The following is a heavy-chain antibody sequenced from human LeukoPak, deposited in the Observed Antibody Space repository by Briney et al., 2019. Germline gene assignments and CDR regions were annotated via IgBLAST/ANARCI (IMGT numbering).Heavy chain of an antibody. Sequence: GASVKVSCKASGGTFSSYAISWVRQAPGQGLEWMGGIIPIFGTANYAQKFQGRVTITADESTSTAYVELSSLRSEDTAVYYCARAGYSSSWFEGYFDYWGQGTLVTVSS. CDR3: ARAGYSSSWFEGYFDY. V-gene: IGHV1-69*13. CDR1: GGTFSSYA. D-gene: IGHD6-13*01. CDR2: IIPIFGTA. J-gene: IGHJ4*02.